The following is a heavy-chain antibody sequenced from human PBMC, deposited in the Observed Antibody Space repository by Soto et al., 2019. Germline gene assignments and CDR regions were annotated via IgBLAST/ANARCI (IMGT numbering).Heavy chain of an antibody. Sequence: EVQLVESGGGLVKPGGSLRLSCAASGFTFSSYSMNWVRQAPGKGLEWVSSISSSSSYIYYVDSVKGRFTISRDNAKNSLYLQMNSLRAEDTAVYYCARIDYYDSSGYPYYYYYGMDVWGQGTTVTVSS. V-gene: IGHV3-21*01. CDR1: GFTFSSYS. J-gene: IGHJ6*02. CDR2: ISSSSSYI. CDR3: ARIDYYDSSGYPYYYYYGMDV. D-gene: IGHD3-22*01.